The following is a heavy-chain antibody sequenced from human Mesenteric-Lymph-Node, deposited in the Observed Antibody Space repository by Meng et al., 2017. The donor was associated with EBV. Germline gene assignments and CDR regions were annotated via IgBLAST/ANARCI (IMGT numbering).Heavy chain of an antibody. CDR1: GGSFSGYY. CDR2: INHSGST. J-gene: IGHJ4*02. Sequence: QAQLQQWGGGLLKPSETRSLTCAVYGGSFSGYYWSWIRQPPGKGLEWIGEINHSGSTNYNPSLKSRVTISVDTSKNQFSLKLSSVTAADTAVYYCARGGGYSYGQPQDLWGQGTLVTVSS. D-gene: IGHD5-18*01. CDR3: ARGGGYSYGQPQDL. V-gene: IGHV4-34*01.